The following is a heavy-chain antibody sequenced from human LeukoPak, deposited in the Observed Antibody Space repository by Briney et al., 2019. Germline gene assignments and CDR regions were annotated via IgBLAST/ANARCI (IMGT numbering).Heavy chain of an antibody. D-gene: IGHD5-12*01. CDR1: GGSISSGDYY. CDR3: ARGATTYYFDY. CDR2: IYYSGST. J-gene: IGHJ4*02. V-gene: IGHV4-30-4*08. Sequence: SQTLSLTCTVSGGSISSGDYYWSWIRQPPGKGLEWIGYIYYSGSTYYSPSLKSRVTISVDTSKNQFSLKLSSVTAADTAVYYCARGATTYYFDYWGQGTLVTVSS.